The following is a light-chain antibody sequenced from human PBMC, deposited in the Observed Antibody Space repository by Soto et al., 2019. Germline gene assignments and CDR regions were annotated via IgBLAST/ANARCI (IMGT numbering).Light chain of an antibody. CDR1: SGDIGKYNY. CDR3: SSYTGSNINTVV. J-gene: IGLJ2*01. CDR2: EVS. V-gene: IGLV2-14*01. Sequence: QSVLTQPASVSGSPGQSITISCTGTSGDIGKYNYVSWFQQHPAKAPKLIIFEVSTRPSGVSNRFSGSKSGNTASLTISGLQAEDEADYYCSSYTGSNINTVVFXGGTQLTIL.